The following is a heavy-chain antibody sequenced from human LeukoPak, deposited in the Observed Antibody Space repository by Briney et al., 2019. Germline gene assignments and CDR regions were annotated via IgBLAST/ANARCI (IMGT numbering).Heavy chain of an antibody. CDR1: GYTFTSYG. J-gene: IGHJ6*03. CDR3: ARFGWELLTLSYYYYMDV. CDR2: ISAYNGNT. D-gene: IGHD1-26*01. V-gene: IGHV1-18*01. Sequence: ASVKVSCKASGYTFTSYGISWVRQAPGQGLEWMGWISAYNGNTNYAQKLQGRVTMTTDTSTSTAYMELRSLRSDDTAVYYCARFGWELLTLSYYYYMDVWGKGTTVTISS.